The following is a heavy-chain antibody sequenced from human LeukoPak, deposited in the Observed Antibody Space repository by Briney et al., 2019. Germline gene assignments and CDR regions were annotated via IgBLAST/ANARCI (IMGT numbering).Heavy chain of an antibody. D-gene: IGHD4-11*01. CDR2: IKQDGSEK. V-gene: IGHV3-7*01. Sequence: GGSLRLSCAASGFTFSSYWMSWVRQAPGKGLEWVANIKQDGSEKYYVDSVKGRFTISRDNSKNTLYLQMNSLRAEDTAVYYCAKVLDYSNPRGSFDYWGQGTLVTVSS. CDR3: AKVLDYSNPRGSFDY. J-gene: IGHJ4*02. CDR1: GFTFSSYW.